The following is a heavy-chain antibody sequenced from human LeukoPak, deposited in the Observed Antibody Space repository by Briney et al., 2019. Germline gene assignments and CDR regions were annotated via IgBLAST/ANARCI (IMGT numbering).Heavy chain of an antibody. V-gene: IGHV3-30*04. CDR3: ARARGYSGYALGDY. Sequence: GGSLRLSCAASGFTFSSYAMHWVRQAPDKGLEWVAVISYDGSNKYYADSVKGRFTISRDNSKNTLYLQMNSLRAEDTAVYYCARARGYSGYALGDYWGQGTLVTVSS. J-gene: IGHJ4*02. CDR2: ISYDGSNK. D-gene: IGHD5-12*01. CDR1: GFTFSSYA.